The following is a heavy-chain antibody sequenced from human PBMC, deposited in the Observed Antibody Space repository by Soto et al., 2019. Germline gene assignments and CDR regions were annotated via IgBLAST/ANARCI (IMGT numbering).Heavy chain of an antibody. CDR1: GFTFSGSA. CDR2: IRSKANSYAT. Sequence: EVQLVESGGGLVQPGGSLKLSCAASGFTFSGSAMHWVRQASGKGLEWVGRIRSKANSYATAYAASAKGRFTISRDDSKNTAYLQVNSLKSEDTAVYYCTPSASDYYYGMDVWGQGTTVTVSS. CDR3: TPSASDYYYGMDV. J-gene: IGHJ6*02. V-gene: IGHV3-73*02.